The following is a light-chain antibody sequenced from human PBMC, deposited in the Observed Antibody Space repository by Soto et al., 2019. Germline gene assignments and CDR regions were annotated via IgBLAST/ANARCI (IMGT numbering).Light chain of an antibody. CDR3: QKYDGAPPWT. CDR2: AAS. CDR1: QGINNY. V-gene: IGKV1-27*01. Sequence: DIQMTQSPASLSASVGDRVTITCRASQGINNYLAWYQQKPGKVPKLLIYAASTLQSGVPSRFSVTGSVTDFSLTICGLQPEDVSTSYCQKYDGAPPWTFGQWT. J-gene: IGKJ1*01.